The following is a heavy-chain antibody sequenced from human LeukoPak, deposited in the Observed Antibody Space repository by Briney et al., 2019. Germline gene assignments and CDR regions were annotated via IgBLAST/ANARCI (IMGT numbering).Heavy chain of an antibody. D-gene: IGHD3-3*01. CDR1: GGSFSGYY. CDR3: ARGERFLEWLSANDAFDI. J-gene: IGHJ3*02. Sequence: PSETLSLTCAVYGGSFSGYYCSWIRQPPGKGLEWIGEINRSGSTNYNPSLKSRVTISVDTSKNQFSLKLSSVTAADTAAYYCARGERFLEWLSANDAFDIWGQGTMVTVSS. V-gene: IGHV4-34*01. CDR2: INRSGST.